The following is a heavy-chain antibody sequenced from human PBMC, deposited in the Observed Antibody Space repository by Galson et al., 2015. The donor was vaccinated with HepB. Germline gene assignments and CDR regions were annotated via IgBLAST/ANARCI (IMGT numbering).Heavy chain of an antibody. Sequence: PALVKPTQTLTLTCTVSGFSLSNARMGVSWIRQPPGKALEWLAHIFSNDEKSYSTSLKSRLTISKDTSKSQVVLTMTNMDPVDTATYYCARGIAVADYYYYGMDVWGQGTTVTVSS. V-gene: IGHV2-26*01. CDR2: IFSNDEK. CDR3: ARGIAVADYYYYGMDV. J-gene: IGHJ6*02. D-gene: IGHD6-19*01. CDR1: GFSLSNARMG.